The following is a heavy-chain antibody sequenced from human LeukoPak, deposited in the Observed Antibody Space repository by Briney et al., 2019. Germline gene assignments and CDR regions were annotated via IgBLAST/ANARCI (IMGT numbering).Heavy chain of an antibody. CDR1: GYTFTSYG. CDR3: ARRSRFRYCSSTSCYAYDY. D-gene: IGHD2-2*01. J-gene: IGHJ4*02. V-gene: IGHV1-46*01. CDR2: INPSGGST. Sequence: ASVKVSCKASGYTFTSYGISWVRQAPGQGLEWMGIINPSGGSTSYAQKFQGRVTMTRDMSTSTVYMELSSLRSEDTAVYYCARRSRFRYCSSTSCYAYDYWGQGTLVTVSS.